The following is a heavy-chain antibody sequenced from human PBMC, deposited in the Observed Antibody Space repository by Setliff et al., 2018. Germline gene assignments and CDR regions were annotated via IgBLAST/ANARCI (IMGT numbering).Heavy chain of an antibody. J-gene: IGHJ6*02. D-gene: IGHD5-18*01. CDR2: IYHNGNT. CDR1: GGSISPYF. Sequence: SETLSLTCTVSGGSISPYFWSWVRQPPGKGLEWIGYIYHNGNTNFNPSLKTRVTMSVDTSRNQFALNLKSVTAADTAVYYCVRDRTAYSYGLDVWGQGTTVTVSS. V-gene: IGHV4-59*01. CDR3: VRDRTAYSYGLDV.